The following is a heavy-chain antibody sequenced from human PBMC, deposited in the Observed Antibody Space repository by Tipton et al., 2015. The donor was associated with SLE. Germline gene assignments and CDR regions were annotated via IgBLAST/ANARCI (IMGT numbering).Heavy chain of an antibody. Sequence: LSLTCAVYGGSFSGYYWMHWVRQAPGKGLVWVSRINSDGSSTSYADSVKGRFTISRDNAKNTLYLQMNSLRAEDTAVYYCARDQAMVSYYFDYWGQGTLVTVSS. CDR2: INSDGSST. V-gene: IGHV3-74*01. CDR3: ARDQAMVSYYFDY. CDR1: GGSFSGYYW. J-gene: IGHJ4*02. D-gene: IGHD5-18*01.